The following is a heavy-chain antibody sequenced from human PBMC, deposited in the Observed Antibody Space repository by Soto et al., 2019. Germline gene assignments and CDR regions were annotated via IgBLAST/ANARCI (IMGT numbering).Heavy chain of an antibody. CDR1: GGSISNYY. J-gene: IGHJ4*02. CDR2: IYDSGST. V-gene: IGHV4-59*01. CDR3: ARPLTIYSGSEWAY. D-gene: IGHD1-26*01. Sequence: PSETLSLTCTVSGGSISNYYWSWVRQPPGKGLEWIGYIYDSGSTNYNPSLKSRVTISVDTSKNQFSLKLSSVTTADTAVYYCARPLTIYSGSEWAYWGPGTLVTVSS.